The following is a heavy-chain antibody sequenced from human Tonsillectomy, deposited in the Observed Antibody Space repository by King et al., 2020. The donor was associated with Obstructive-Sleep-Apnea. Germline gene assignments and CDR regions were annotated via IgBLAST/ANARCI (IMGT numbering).Heavy chain of an antibody. CDR2: IYYTGSA. CDR3: AREWLGVDY. J-gene: IGHJ4*02. V-gene: IGHV4-59*01. D-gene: IGHD6-19*01. Sequence: QLQESGPGLVKPSETLSLTCTVSGGSITSYYWSWIRQPPGKGLEWIGYIYYTGSATYNPSLKSRVTISVDTSKNQFSLRLSSVTAADTAVFYCAREWLGVDYWGQGTLVTVSS. CDR1: GGSITSYY.